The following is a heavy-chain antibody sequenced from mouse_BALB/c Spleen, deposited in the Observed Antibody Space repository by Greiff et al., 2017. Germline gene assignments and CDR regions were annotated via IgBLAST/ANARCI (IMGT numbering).Heavy chain of an antibody. V-gene: IGHV1-80*01. J-gene: IGHJ2*01. CDR1: GYAFSSYW. CDR3: ARKDGFHFDY. Sequence: QVQLKQSGAELVRPGSSVKISCKASGYAFSSYWMNWVKQRPGKGLEWIGQIYPGDGDTNYNGKFKGKATLTADKSSSTAYMQLSSLTSEDSAVYFCARKDGFHFDYWGQGTTLTVSS. CDR2: IYPGDGDT. D-gene: IGHD2-3*01.